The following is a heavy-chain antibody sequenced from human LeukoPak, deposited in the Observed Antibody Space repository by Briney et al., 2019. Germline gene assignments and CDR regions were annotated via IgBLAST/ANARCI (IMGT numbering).Heavy chain of an antibody. CDR2: INPNSGGT. J-gene: IGHJ6*03. V-gene: IGHV1-2*02. Sequence: EASVKVSCKASGYTFTGYYMHWVRQAPGQGLEWMGWINPNSGGTNYAQKFQGRVTMTRDTSISTAYMELSRLRSDDTAVYYCARDYSIAVAGTGGYYYYYYMDVWGKGITVTISS. CDR1: GYTFTGYY. CDR3: ARDYSIAVAGTGGYYYYYYMDV. D-gene: IGHD6-19*01.